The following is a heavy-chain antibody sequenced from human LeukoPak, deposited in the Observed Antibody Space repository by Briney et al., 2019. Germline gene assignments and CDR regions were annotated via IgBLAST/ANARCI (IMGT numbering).Heavy chain of an antibody. CDR2: IYHSGNT. CDR3: ARVGASYVGNYYMDV. V-gene: IGHV4-38-2*01. D-gene: IGHD3-16*01. J-gene: IGHJ6*03. CDR1: GYSISSGYY. Sequence: SETLSLTCALSGYSISSGYYWGWTRLPPGEGLEWIGSIYHSGNTYHNPSLKSRVTISLDTSKNQFSLKLSSVTSADTGVYYCARVGASYVGNYYMDVWGKGTTVTVTS.